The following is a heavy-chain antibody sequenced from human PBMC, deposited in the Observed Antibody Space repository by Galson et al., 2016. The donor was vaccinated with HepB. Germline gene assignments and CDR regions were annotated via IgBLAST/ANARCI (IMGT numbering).Heavy chain of an antibody. J-gene: IGHJ4*02. CDR3: TRDRPIDY. CDR2: IRSKANGGTT. CDR1: GFTFGDYG. V-gene: IGHV3-49*03. Sequence: SLRLSCAASGFTFGDYGMAWFRQAPGKGLEWVGFIRSKANGGTTEYAASVKGRFSISRDDSKSIAYLQMNSLKTEDTALYYCTRDRPIDYWGQGAPVTVSS.